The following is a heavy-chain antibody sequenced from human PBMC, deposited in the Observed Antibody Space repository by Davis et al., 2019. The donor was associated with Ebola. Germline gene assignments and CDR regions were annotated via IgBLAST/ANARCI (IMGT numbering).Heavy chain of an antibody. CDR2: IKSKTDGGTT. CDR1: GFTFSNAW. CDR3: TTILGYCTNGVCYYGMDV. D-gene: IGHD2-8*01. J-gene: IGHJ6*02. Sequence: PGGSLRLSCAASGFTFSNAWMNWVRQAPGKGLEWVGRIKSKTDGGTTDYAAPVKGRFTISRDDSKNTLYLQMNSLKTEDTAVYYCTTILGYCTNGVCYYGMDVWGQGTTVTVSS. V-gene: IGHV3-15*07.